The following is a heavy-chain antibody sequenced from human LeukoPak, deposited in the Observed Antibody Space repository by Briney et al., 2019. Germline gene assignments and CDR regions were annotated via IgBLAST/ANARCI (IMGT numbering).Heavy chain of an antibody. CDR3: ARDGGISYYYYYMDV. CDR1: GFTFSSYT. V-gene: IGHV3-21*01. CDR2: ISGTSSFI. D-gene: IGHD3-16*01. J-gene: IGHJ6*03. Sequence: GGSLRLSCSASGFTFSSYTMNWVRQAPGKGLEWVSSISGTSSFIYYADSVKGRFTISRDNAKNSLYLQMNSLRAEDTAVYYCARDGGISYYYYYMDVWGKGTTVTVSS.